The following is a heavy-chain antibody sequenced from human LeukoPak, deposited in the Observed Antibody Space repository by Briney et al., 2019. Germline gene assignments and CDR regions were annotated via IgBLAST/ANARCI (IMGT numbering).Heavy chain of an antibody. J-gene: IGHJ4*02. V-gene: IGHV3-48*02. D-gene: IGHD5-18*01. CDR3: ARDRLKGDTAMVRNFDY. Sequence: PGGSLRLSCAASGFTFSSYSMNWVRQAPGKGLEWVSYISSSSSTIYYADSVKGRFTISRDNAKNSLYLQMNSLRDEDTAVYYCARDRLKGDTAMVRNFDYWGQGTLVTVSS. CDR1: GFTFSSYS. CDR2: ISSSSSTI.